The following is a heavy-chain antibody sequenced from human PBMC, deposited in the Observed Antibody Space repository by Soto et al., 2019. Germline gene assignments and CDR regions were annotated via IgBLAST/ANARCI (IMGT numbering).Heavy chain of an antibody. D-gene: IGHD4-17*01. CDR3: THVETTFTKL. CDR1: GFSLSTSGVG. V-gene: IGHV2-5*02. CDR2: IYWDDDK. J-gene: IGHJ4*02. Sequence: QITLKQSGPTLVKPTQTLTLTCTFSGFSLSTSGVGVGWIRQPPGKALEWLALIYWDDDKRYTPSLKSRLTMTKDTSKTQVVLTMTNTDPLDTGTYYSTHVETTFTKLWGQGSLFTFSS.